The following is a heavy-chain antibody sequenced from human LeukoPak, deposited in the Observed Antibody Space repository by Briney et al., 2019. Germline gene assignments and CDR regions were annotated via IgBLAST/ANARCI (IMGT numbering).Heavy chain of an antibody. D-gene: IGHD3-16*01. Sequence: PSETLSLTCTVSGGSISSSSYYWGWIRQPPGKGLEWIGSIHYSGSTNYNPSLKSRVTISVDTSKNQFSLKLSSVTAADTAVYYCARRLRFYYYYMDVWGKGTTVTISS. J-gene: IGHJ6*03. CDR2: IHYSGST. CDR1: GGSISSSSYY. CDR3: ARRLRFYYYYMDV. V-gene: IGHV4-39*07.